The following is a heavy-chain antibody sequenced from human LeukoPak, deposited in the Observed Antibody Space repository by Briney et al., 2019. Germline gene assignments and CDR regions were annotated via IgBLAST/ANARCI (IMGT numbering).Heavy chain of an antibody. V-gene: IGHV3-20*01. CDR1: GFTFDDYG. Sequence: GGSLRLSCAASGFTFDDYGMSWVRQAPGKGLEWVSGINWNGGSTGYADSVKGRFTVSRDNAKNSLYLQMNSLRAEDTALYHCARTGTPFDGESCSGGSCYGYYYYYMDVWGKGTTVTVSS. D-gene: IGHD2-15*01. J-gene: IGHJ6*03. CDR2: INWNGGST. CDR3: ARTGTPFDGESCSGGSCYGYYYYYMDV.